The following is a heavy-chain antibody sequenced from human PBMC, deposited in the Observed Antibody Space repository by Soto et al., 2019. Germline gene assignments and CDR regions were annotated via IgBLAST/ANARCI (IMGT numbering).Heavy chain of an antibody. Sequence: GGSLILSCAASGFTFSNAWMSWVRQAPGKGLEWVGRIKSKTDGGTTDYAAPVKGRFTISRDDSKNTLYLQMNSLKTEDTAVYYCTTDAYGDYDDAFDIWGQGTMVTVSS. CDR2: IKSKTDGGTT. CDR1: GFTFSNAW. CDR3: TTDAYGDYDDAFDI. D-gene: IGHD4-17*01. J-gene: IGHJ3*02. V-gene: IGHV3-15*01.